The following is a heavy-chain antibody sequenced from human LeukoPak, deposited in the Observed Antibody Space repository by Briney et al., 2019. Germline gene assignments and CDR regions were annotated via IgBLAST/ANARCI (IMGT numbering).Heavy chain of an antibody. V-gene: IGHV3-30*18. CDR2: ISYDGSNK. Sequence: GRSLRLSCAASGFTFSSYGMHWVRQAPGKGLEWVAVISYDGSNKYYTDSVKGRFTISRDNSKNTLYLQMNSLRAEDTAVYYCAKSSCSGTSCSRIDYWGQGTLVTVSS. CDR1: GFTFSSYG. J-gene: IGHJ4*02. CDR3: AKSSCSGTSCSRIDY. D-gene: IGHD2-2*01.